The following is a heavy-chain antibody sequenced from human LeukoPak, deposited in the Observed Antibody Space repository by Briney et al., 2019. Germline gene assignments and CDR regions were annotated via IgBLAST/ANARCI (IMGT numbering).Heavy chain of an antibody. V-gene: IGHV4-39*01. J-gene: IGHJ4*02. D-gene: IGHD3-10*01. CDR3: ARYRGANGYYFDY. Sequence: SEALSLTCTVSGGSISSSSYYWGWIRQPPGTGLEWIGSIYYSGSTYYNPSLKSRVTISVDTSKNQFSLKLSSVTAADTAVYYCARYRGANGYYFDYWGQGTLVTVSS. CDR2: IYYSGST. CDR1: GGSISSSSYY.